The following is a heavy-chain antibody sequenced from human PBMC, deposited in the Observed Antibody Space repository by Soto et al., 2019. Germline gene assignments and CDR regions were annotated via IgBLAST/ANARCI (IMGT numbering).Heavy chain of an antibody. D-gene: IGHD2-15*01. J-gene: IGHJ5*02. CDR2: IIPIFGTA. CDR1: GGTFSSYA. CDR3: ARDDPCSGGSCYSRWFDP. V-gene: IGHV1-69*01. Sequence: QVQLVQSGAEVKKPGSSVKVSCKASGGTFSSYAISWVRQAPGQGLEWMGGIIPIFGTANYAQKFQGRVTITADESTSTAYMELSSLRSGDTAVYYCARDDPCSGGSCYSRWFDPWGQGTLVTVSS.